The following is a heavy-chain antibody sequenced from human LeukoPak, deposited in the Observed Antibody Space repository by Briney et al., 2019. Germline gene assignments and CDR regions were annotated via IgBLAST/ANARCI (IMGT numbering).Heavy chain of an antibody. CDR3: AKDGDAILDDCYLYMDL. D-gene: IGHD7-27*01. CDR1: GFTFINYG. J-gene: IGHJ6*03. CDR2: IWHDGSNK. V-gene: IGHV3-33*06. Sequence: GGSLRLSCVSSGFTFINYGMHRVRQAPGKGLEWVALIWHDGSNKYYADSVRGRDTISRDNSKNTLYLQMNSLRADDTAVYFFAKDGDAILDDCYLYMDLWGKGTTVNVSS.